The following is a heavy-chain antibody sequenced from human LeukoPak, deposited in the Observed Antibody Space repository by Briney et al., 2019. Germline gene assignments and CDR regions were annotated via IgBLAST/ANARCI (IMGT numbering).Heavy chain of an antibody. V-gene: IGHV1-69*13. Sequence: ASVKVSCKASGDTFSNYVISWFRQAPGQRPEWMGGITPMFGSTYFTQKFQGRVTFTADDSTTTAYMELSSLKFEDTAVYYCARDDPDVVVIPGAADVWGQGTLVTVSS. J-gene: IGHJ3*01. D-gene: IGHD2-21*01. CDR2: ITPMFGST. CDR1: GDTFSNYV. CDR3: ARDDPDVVVIPGAADV.